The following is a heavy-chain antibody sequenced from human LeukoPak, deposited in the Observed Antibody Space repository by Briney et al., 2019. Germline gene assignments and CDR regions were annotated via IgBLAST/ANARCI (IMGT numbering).Heavy chain of an antibody. J-gene: IGHJ2*01. Sequence: ASVKVSCKASGYTFTGSYMHWVRQAPGQGLEWMGWINPNNGGTKSAQKFQGRVTMTRDTSISTAYMEMSNLRSDDAAVYYCATSLNVTLIKCFDLWGRGTLVTVSS. D-gene: IGHD3-10*01. CDR3: ATSLNVTLIKCFDL. CDR1: GYTFTGSY. CDR2: INPNNGGT. V-gene: IGHV1-2*02.